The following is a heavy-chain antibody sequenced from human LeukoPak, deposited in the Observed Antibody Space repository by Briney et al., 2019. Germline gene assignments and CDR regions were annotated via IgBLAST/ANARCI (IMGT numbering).Heavy chain of an antibody. V-gene: IGHV4-34*01. CDR3: ARGPSDVDIVATKGVDY. D-gene: IGHD5-12*01. Sequence: PSETLSLTCAVYGGSFIGYYWSWIRQPPGKGLEWIGEINHSGSTNYNPSLKSRVTISVDTSKNQFSLKLSSVTAADTAVYYCARGPSDVDIVATKGVDYWGQGTLVTVSS. CDR2: INHSGST. CDR1: GGSFIGYY. J-gene: IGHJ4*02.